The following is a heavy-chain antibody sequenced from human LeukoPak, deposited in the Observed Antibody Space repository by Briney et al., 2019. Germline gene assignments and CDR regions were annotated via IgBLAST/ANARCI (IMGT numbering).Heavy chain of an antibody. CDR3: ARDPSPEVVVISWFDP. J-gene: IGHJ5*02. Sequence: GRSLRLSCAASGFTFSSYAMHWVRQAPGKGLEWVAVISYDGSNKYYADSVKGRFTISRDNSKNTPYLQMNSLRAEDTAVYYCARDPSPEVVVISWFDPWGQGTLVTVSS. CDR2: ISYDGSNK. CDR1: GFTFSSYA. D-gene: IGHD3-22*01. V-gene: IGHV3-30-3*01.